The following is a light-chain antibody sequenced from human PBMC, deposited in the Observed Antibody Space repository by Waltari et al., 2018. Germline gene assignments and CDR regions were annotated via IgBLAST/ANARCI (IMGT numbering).Light chain of an antibody. CDR2: ESN. Sequence: QSVLTQPPSVSAAPGQKVTISCSGSSSNIGTKYVSWYQHLPGTAPKRLIYESNKRPSGIPDRFAGANSGTTATLGITGLQTGDEADYYCGTWDSSLNVELIGGGTKLTVL. CDR3: GTWDSSLNVEL. V-gene: IGLV1-51*01. J-gene: IGLJ2*01. CDR1: SSNIGTKY.